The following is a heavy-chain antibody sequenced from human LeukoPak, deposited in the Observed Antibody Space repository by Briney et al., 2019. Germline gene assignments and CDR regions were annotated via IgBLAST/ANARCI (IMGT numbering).Heavy chain of an antibody. V-gene: IGHV1-69*04. CDR3: ARAPKTTVTGDWFDP. Sequence: SVKVSCKASGGTFSSYAISWVRQAPGQGLEWMGRIIPILGIANYAQKFQGRVTITADKSTSTAYMEPSSLRSEDTAVYYCARAPKTTVTGDWFDPWGQGTLVTVSS. CDR2: IIPILGIA. D-gene: IGHD4-17*01. CDR1: GGTFSSYA. J-gene: IGHJ5*02.